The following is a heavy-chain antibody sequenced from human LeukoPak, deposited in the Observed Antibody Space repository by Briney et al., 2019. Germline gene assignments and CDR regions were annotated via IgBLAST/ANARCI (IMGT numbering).Heavy chain of an antibody. V-gene: IGHV3-30*18. Sequence: GGSLRLSCAASGFTFSSYGMHWVRQAPGKGLEWVAVISYDGSNKYYADSVKGRFTISRDNSENTLYLQMNSLRAEDTAVYYCAKDLFEYYYDSSGSEFDYWGQGTLVTVSS. J-gene: IGHJ4*02. D-gene: IGHD3-22*01. CDR2: ISYDGSNK. CDR1: GFTFSSYG. CDR3: AKDLFEYYYDSSGSEFDY.